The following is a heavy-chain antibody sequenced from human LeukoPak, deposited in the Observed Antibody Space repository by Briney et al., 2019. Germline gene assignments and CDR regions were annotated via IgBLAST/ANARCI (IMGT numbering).Heavy chain of an antibody. V-gene: IGHV3-9*01. Sequence: GGSLRLSCAASGFTFDDYAMHWVRQAPGKGLEWVSGISWNSGSIGYADSVKGRFTISRDNSKNTLYLQMYSLGAEDTAVYYCARLPAAINGYFDPWGQGTLVTVSS. CDR2: ISWNSGSI. CDR1: GFTFDDYA. D-gene: IGHD2-2*01. J-gene: IGHJ5*02. CDR3: ARLPAAINGYFDP.